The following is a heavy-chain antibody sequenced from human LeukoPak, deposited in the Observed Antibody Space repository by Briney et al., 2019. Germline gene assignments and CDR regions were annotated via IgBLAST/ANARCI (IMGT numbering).Heavy chain of an antibody. V-gene: IGHV3-30*09. J-gene: IGHJ4*02. CDR3: VSPTADYPFLYYFDS. Sequence: GGSLRLSCAASGFSFSSYSIHWVRQAPGKGLEWVAVISSDGNSKNFALSVKGRFAISRDNSKNTLFLLMNNLRSEDTALYYCVSPTADYPFLYYFDSWGQGTLVTVSS. CDR1: GFSFSSYS. D-gene: IGHD5-12*01. CDR2: ISSDGNSK.